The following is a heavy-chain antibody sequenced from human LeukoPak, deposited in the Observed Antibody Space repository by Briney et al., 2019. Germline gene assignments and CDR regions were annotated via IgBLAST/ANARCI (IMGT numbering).Heavy chain of an antibody. D-gene: IGHD3-3*01. CDR2: ISAYNGNT. V-gene: IGHV1-18*01. Sequence: GASVKVSCKASGYTFTNYGISWVRQAPGQGLEWMGRISAYNGNTNYAQKLQGRVTMTTDTSTSTAYIELRSLRSDDTAVYYCARAHSIFGVRSYMDVWGKGTTVTVSS. CDR1: GYTFTNYG. J-gene: IGHJ6*03. CDR3: ARAHSIFGVRSYMDV.